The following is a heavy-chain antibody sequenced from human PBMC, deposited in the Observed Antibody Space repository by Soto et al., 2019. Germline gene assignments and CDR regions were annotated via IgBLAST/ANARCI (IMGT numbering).Heavy chain of an antibody. Sequence: QVQLVQSGAEVKKPGSSVKVSCKASGGTFSSYAISWVRQAPGQGLEWMGGISPIFGTANYAQKFQGRVTITADESTSTAYMELSSLRSEDTAVYYCASEDYGGNSAPFDYWGQGTLVTVSS. D-gene: IGHD4-17*01. CDR1: GGTFSSYA. CDR3: ASEDYGGNSAPFDY. CDR2: ISPIFGTA. J-gene: IGHJ4*02. V-gene: IGHV1-69*01.